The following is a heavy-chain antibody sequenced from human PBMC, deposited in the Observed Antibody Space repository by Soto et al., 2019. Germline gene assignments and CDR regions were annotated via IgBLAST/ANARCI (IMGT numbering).Heavy chain of an antibody. V-gene: IGHV2-5*02. CDR3: AHLMITYGGVIADDAFDV. D-gene: IGHD3-16*02. Sequence: QITLKESGPTLVEPTQTLTLTCTFSGFSPTTRQVGVGWIRQPPGQALEWLAVIYWDNDKRYSPSLERRLAITKDTSKNQVVLTMTNMDPMDTATYYCAHLMITYGGVIADDAFDVWGQGTMVTVSS. CDR1: GFSPTTRQVG. CDR2: IYWDNDK. J-gene: IGHJ3*01.